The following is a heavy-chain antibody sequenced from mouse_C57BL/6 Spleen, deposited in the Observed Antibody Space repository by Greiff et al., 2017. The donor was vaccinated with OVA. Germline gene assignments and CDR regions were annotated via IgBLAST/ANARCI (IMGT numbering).Heavy chain of an antibody. CDR1: GYTFTSYW. CDR2: IYPGNSDT. J-gene: IGHJ2*01. CDR3: TLTTVVATDY. V-gene: IGHV1-5*01. D-gene: IGHD1-1*01. Sequence: EVQLQQSGTVLARPGASVKLSCKTSGYTFTSYWMHWVKQRPGQGLEWIGAIYPGNSDTSYNQKFKGKAKLTAVTSASTAYMELSSLTNEDSAVYYCTLTTVVATDYWGQGTTLTVSS.